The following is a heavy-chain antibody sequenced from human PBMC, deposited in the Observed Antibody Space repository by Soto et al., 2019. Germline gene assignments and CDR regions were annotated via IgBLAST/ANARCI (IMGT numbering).Heavy chain of an antibody. J-gene: IGHJ6*02. CDR2: IIPLLGST. CDR3: GMSDGAYFYFVLDV. Sequence: QVQVEQSGAEVKKPGSSLKVSCKTSGGPFSSQAFNWVRQARGHGLERMGGIIPLLGSTTYAQKFQDRVTFTADEATSRVYMESRSLKSEDTATYFCGMSDGAYFYFVLDVWGRGTTVTVSS. CDR1: GGPFSSQA. D-gene: IGHD2-21*01. V-gene: IGHV1-69*01.